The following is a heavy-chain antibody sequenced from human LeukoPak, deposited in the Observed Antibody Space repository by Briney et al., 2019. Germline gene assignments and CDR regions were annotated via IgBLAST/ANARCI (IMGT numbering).Heavy chain of an antibody. J-gene: IGHJ6*03. CDR1: GFTFSNYW. D-gene: IGHD3-10*01. CDR3: VRGGSGGGEYTMDV. V-gene: IGHV3-7*03. CDR2: INEDGSEE. Sequence: PGGSLRLSCAASGFTFSNYWMRGVRQAPGKGLEGGANINEDGSEEDYVDSLKGRFTISRNNAKNSLDRQMHALKAQDTPVYYCVRGGSGGGEYTMDVWGKETKVPVSS.